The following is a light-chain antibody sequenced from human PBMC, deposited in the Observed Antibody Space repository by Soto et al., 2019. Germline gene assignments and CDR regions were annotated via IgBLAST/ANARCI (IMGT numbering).Light chain of an antibody. CDR3: QQSYSTLPLT. J-gene: IGKJ4*01. V-gene: IGKV1-39*01. Sequence: DIQMTQSPSSLSASVGDRVTITCRASQSISSYLNSYQQKPGKAPELLIYAASSLQSGVPSRFRGSGSGTDFTLTISSLPPEDFSTYYCQQSYSTLPLTFGGGTKVEIK. CDR2: AAS. CDR1: QSISSY.